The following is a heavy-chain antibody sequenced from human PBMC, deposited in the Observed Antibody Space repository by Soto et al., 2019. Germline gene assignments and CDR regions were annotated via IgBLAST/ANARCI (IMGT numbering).Heavy chain of an antibody. V-gene: IGHV4-39*01. Sequence: ETLSLTCTVSGGSISSSSYYWGWIRQPPGKGLEWIGSIYYSGSTYYNPSLRSRVTISVDTSKNQISLKLSSVTAADTAVYYCARRTTGTTFEAVWGQGTTVTVSS. D-gene: IGHD1-7*01. CDR1: GGSISSSSYY. CDR3: ARRTTGTTFEAV. CDR2: IYYSGST. J-gene: IGHJ6*02.